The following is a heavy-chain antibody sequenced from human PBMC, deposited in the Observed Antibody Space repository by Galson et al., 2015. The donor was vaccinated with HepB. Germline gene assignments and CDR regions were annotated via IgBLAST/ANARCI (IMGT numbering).Heavy chain of an antibody. V-gene: IGHV3-30*18. Sequence: SLRLSCAASGFTFSSYGMHWVRQAPGKGLEWVAVISYDGSNKYYADSVKGRFTISRDNSKNTLYLQMNSLRAEDTAVYYCAKGLRYYYDSSGYLSWGQGTLVTVSS. CDR3: AKGLRYYYDSSGYLS. J-gene: IGHJ5*02. CDR2: ISYDGSNK. CDR1: GFTFSSYG. D-gene: IGHD3-22*01.